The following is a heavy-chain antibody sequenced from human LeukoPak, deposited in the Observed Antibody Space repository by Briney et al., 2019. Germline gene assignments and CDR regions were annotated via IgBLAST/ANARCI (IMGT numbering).Heavy chain of an antibody. CDR2: IDTSGST. J-gene: IGHJ4*02. V-gene: IGHV4-61*02. CDR1: GGSISSGSYY. D-gene: IGHD4-17*01. Sequence: SETLSLTCTVSGGSISSGSYYWSWIRQPAGKGLEWIGRIDTSGSTNYNPSLKSRVTMSADTSKKQFSLKLRSVTAADTAVYYCAREGIYGDYRHWGQGTLVTVSS. CDR3: AREGIYGDYRH.